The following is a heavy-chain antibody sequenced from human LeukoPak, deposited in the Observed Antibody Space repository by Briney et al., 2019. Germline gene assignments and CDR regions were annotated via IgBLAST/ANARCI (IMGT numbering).Heavy chain of an antibody. CDR3: ARAQKLRFLEWLLPLDY. V-gene: IGHV3-23*01. CDR2: ISGSGGST. CDR1: GFTFSSYA. Sequence: GGSLRLSCAASGFTFSSYAMSWVRQARGKGLEWVSAISGSGGSTYYADSVKGRFTISRDNSKNTLYLQMNSLRAEDTAVYYCARAQKLRFLEWLLPLDYWGQGTLVTVSS. J-gene: IGHJ4*02. D-gene: IGHD3-3*01.